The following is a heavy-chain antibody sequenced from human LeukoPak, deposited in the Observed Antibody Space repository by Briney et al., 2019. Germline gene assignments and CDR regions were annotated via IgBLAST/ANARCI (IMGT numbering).Heavy chain of an antibody. J-gene: IGHJ6*03. D-gene: IGHD1-1*01. Sequence: SETLSLTCAVSGYSISSGYYWGWIRQPPGKGLEWIESIYHSGSTYYNPSLKSRVTISVDTSKNQFSLKLSSVTAADTAVYYCARNWNALSYYYYYMDVWGKGTTVTVSS. CDR3: ARNWNALSYYYYYMDV. CDR1: GYSISSGYY. CDR2: IYHSGST. V-gene: IGHV4-38-2*01.